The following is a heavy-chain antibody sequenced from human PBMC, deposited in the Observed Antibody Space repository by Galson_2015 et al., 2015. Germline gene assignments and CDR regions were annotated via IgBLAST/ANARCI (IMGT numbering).Heavy chain of an antibody. D-gene: IGHD3-22*01. V-gene: IGHV4-30-2*01. CDR1: GGSISSGGYS. CDR3: ARAFPVHDSSGLPGAFDY. CDR2: IYHSGST. J-gene: IGHJ4*02. Sequence: LSLTCTVSGGSISSGGYSWSWIRQPPGKGLEWIGYIYHSGSTYYNPSLKSRVTISVDRSKNQFSLKLSSVTAADTAVYYCARAFPVHDSSGLPGAFDYWGQGTLVTVSS.